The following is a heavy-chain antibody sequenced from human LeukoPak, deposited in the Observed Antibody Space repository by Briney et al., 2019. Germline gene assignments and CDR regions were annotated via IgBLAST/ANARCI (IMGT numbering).Heavy chain of an antibody. V-gene: IGHV3-23*01. Sequence: GGSLRLSCAASGFIFNNYAISWVRQAPGKGQEWVSAVSGGDSRTFYADSVKGRFTIFTDNSKNTLYLQMNSLRDEDTAVYYCAKEEAVAGVPYFQHWGQGTLVTVSS. CDR2: VSGGDSRT. J-gene: IGHJ1*01. CDR1: GFIFNNYA. D-gene: IGHD6-19*01. CDR3: AKEEAVAGVPYFQH.